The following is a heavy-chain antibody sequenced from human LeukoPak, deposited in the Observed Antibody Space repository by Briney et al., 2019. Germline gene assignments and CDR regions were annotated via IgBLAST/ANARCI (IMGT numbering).Heavy chain of an antibody. CDR2: INSDGKSA. V-gene: IGHV3-74*01. D-gene: IGHD6-13*01. Sequence: GGSLRLSCAASGFTFSSYWMSWVRRGPGKGLVWVSRINSDGKSANYADSVKGRFTVSSDNAKNTLYLQMNSLRAADTAVYYCARHEGGSRYYYYYYMDVWGKGTTVTISS. J-gene: IGHJ6*03. CDR1: GFTFSSYW. CDR3: ARHEGGSRYYYYYYMDV.